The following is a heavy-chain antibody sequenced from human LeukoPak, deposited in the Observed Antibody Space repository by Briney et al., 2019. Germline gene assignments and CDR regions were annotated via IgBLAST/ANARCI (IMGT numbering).Heavy chain of an antibody. V-gene: IGHV5-51*01. CDR2: IFPGDSET. Sequence: GESLKISCNSSGYIYTSYWIGWVRQMPGKGLEWMGIIFPGDSETRYSPSFQGLVTISADESINTAYLQWNSLRASDTAIYYCARFSAPFDFWGQGTLVTVSS. J-gene: IGHJ4*02. CDR3: ARFSAPFDF. D-gene: IGHD6-13*01. CDR1: GYIYTSYW.